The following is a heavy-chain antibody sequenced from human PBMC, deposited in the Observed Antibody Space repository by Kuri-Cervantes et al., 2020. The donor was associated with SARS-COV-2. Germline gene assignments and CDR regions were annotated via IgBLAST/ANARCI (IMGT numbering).Heavy chain of an antibody. CDR2: ISYSSRYI. CDR3: ARGPGGAGDLDAFDI. D-gene: IGHD4-17*01. J-gene: IGHJ3*02. CDR1: GFLFSASA. V-gene: IGHV3-21*01. Sequence: GGSLRLSCEVSGFLFSASAIHWVRQAPGKGLEWVSLISYSSRYIYYGDSMKGRFTISRDNAKNSVYLQMDSLRAEDTAVYYCARGPGGAGDLDAFDIWGQGTMVTVSS.